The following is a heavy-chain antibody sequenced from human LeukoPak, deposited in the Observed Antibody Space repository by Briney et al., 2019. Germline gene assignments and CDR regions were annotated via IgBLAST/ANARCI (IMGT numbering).Heavy chain of an antibody. CDR1: GFTFSSYG. Sequence: GGTLRLSCAASGFTFSSYGMSWVRQAPGKGLEWVSAISGSGGSTYYADSVKGRFTISRDNSKNTLYLQMNSLRAEDTAVYYCAKGPYYYYYMDVWGKGTTVTISS. V-gene: IGHV3-23*01. CDR3: AKGPYYYYYMDV. J-gene: IGHJ6*03. CDR2: ISGSGGST.